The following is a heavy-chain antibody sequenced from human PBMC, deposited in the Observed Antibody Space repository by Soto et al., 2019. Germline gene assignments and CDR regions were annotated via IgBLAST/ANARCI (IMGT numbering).Heavy chain of an antibody. Sequence: PSETLSVTCTVSGGSSSSSSYYWGWIRQPPGKGLEWIGSIYYSGITYYNPSLKSRVTISVDTSKNQFSLKLTSVTAADTAVYYCARHGSNWGQGTLVTVSS. J-gene: IGHJ4*02. V-gene: IGHV4-39*01. CDR3: ARHGSN. CDR1: GGSSSSSSYY. CDR2: IYYSGIT.